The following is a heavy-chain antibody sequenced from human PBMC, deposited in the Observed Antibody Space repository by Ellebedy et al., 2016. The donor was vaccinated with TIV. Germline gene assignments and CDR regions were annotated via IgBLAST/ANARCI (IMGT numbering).Heavy chain of an antibody. J-gene: IGHJ4*02. Sequence: SETLSLTXTVSGYSVSNGYYWGWIRQPPGKGLEWIGSLYYNGNTYYNPSLKSRVTISLDTSKNQVSLKLSSVTAADTAVYYCARDRQQLISYDYWGQGALVTVSS. CDR2: LYYNGNT. D-gene: IGHD2-2*01. CDR1: GYSVSNGYY. V-gene: IGHV4-38-2*02. CDR3: ARDRQQLISYDY.